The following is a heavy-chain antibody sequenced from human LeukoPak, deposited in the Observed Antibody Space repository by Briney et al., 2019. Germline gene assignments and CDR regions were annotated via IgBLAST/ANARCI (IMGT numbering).Heavy chain of an antibody. V-gene: IGHV3-43*02. CDR1: GXTFDDFA. CDR3: AKDTRNAVVSRGYGIDV. Sequence: GGSLRLSCATSGXTFDDFAMHWVRQPPGKGLEWVSLISGDGISIYNADSVKGRFIISRDNNNSSLYLEMNSLRTEDTAFYYCAKDTRNAVVSRGYGIDVWGQGTPVTVSS. D-gene: IGHD2-15*01. CDR2: ISGDGISI. J-gene: IGHJ6*02.